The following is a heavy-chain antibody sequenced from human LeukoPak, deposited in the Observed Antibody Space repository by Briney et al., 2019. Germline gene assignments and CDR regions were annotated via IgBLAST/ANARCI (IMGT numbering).Heavy chain of an antibody. CDR3: AALDHGHDF. J-gene: IGHJ4*02. CDR2: INSDGSSP. V-gene: IGHV3-74*01. Sequence: PGGSLRLSCAASGFTFSSYWMHWVRQAPGKGLVWVSRINSDGSSPAYADSVRGRFTISRDNAKNTLYLQMNSLRADDTAVYYCAALDHGHDFWGQGTLVTVSS. CDR1: GFTFSSYW.